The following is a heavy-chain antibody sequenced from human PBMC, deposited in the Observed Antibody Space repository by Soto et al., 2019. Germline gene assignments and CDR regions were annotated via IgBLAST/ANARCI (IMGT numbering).Heavy chain of an antibody. CDR3: AKDPARSVYYDSSGYPPDY. V-gene: IGHV3-30*18. CDR1: GFTFSSYG. D-gene: IGHD3-22*01. Sequence: GGSLRLSCAASGFTFSSYGMHWVRQAPGKGLEWVAVISYDGSNKYYADSVKGRFTISRDNSKNTLYLQMNSLRAEDTAVYYCAKDPARSVYYDSSGYPPDYWGQGTLVTVSS. CDR2: ISYDGSNK. J-gene: IGHJ4*02.